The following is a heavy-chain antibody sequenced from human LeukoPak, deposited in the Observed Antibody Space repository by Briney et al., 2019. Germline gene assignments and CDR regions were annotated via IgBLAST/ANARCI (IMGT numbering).Heavy chain of an antibody. J-gene: IGHJ4*02. CDR3: AKCMTEPGTCYFDY. CDR2: ISGSGANT. V-gene: IGHV3-23*01. D-gene: IGHD6-13*01. Sequence: GGSLRLSCAASGFTFSNYGMSWVRQAPGKGLEWVSVISGSGANTYYADSVKGRFTISRDNSKNTLYLQMNSLSAEDTALYFCAKCMTEPGTCYFDYWGQGTLLTVSA. CDR1: GFTFSNYG.